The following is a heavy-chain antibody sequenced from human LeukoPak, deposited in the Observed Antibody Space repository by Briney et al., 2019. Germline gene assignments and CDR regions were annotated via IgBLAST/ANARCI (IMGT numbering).Heavy chain of an antibody. V-gene: IGHV4-38-2*01. Sequence: PSKTLTLTCAVSGYSISRGYYCCWSQQPREEGLELIGSIYHSGSTYYNPSLKSRVTISVDTSKNQSSLKLSSVTAADTAVYYCASQYSIHRQFDYWGQGTLVTVSS. CDR1: GYSISRGYY. D-gene: IGHD6-6*01. CDR3: ASQYSIHRQFDY. J-gene: IGHJ4*02. CDR2: IYHSGST.